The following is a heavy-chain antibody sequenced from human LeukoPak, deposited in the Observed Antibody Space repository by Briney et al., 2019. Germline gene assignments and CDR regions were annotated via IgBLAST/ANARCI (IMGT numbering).Heavy chain of an antibody. Sequence: SETLSLTCTVSGGSITSHYWSWIRQPPGKGLEWIGYIDHSGSTNYNPSLTSRVTISVDTSKNQFSLKLTYVTAADTAVYYCARDPSGYDYYLDYWGQGSLVTVSS. V-gene: IGHV4-59*11. CDR2: IDHSGST. CDR3: ARDPSGYDYYLDY. CDR1: GGSITSHY. J-gene: IGHJ4*02. D-gene: IGHD5-12*01.